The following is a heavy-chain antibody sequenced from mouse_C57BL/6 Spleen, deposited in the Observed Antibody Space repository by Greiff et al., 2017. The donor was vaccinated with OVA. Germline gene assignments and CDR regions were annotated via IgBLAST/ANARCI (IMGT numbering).Heavy chain of an antibody. CDR2: INPNNGGT. CDR1: GYTFTDYY. Sequence: EVQLQQSGPELVKPGASVKISCKASGYTFTDYYMNWVKQSHGKSLEWIGDINPNNGGTSYNQKFKGKDTLTVDKSSSTAYMELRSLTSEDSAVYYCAREAYYYAMDYWGQGTSVTVSS. V-gene: IGHV1-26*01. J-gene: IGHJ4*01. D-gene: IGHD3-2*02. CDR3: AREAYYYAMDY.